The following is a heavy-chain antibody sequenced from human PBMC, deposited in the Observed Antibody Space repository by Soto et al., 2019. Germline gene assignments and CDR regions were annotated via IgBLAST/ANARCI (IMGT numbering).Heavy chain of an antibody. V-gene: IGHV3-74*01. CDR1: GFTFSTYW. CDR2: INSDASHT. Sequence: GGSLRLSCAASGFTFSTYWMHWIRQVPGKGLEWVSRINSDASHTYYADSVKGRFTISRDNAKNTLHLEMNSLRAEDTAVYYCVRDGQCITNSCCGNGLDKWGQGSLVTVSS. D-gene: IGHD2-2*01. J-gene: IGHJ1*01. CDR3: VRDGQCITNSCCGNGLDK.